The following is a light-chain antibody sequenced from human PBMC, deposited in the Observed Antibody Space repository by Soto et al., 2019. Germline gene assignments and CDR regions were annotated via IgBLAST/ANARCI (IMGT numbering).Light chain of an antibody. Sequence: DIQLTQSPSFLSASVGDRVTITCRASQDISSYLAWYQQKPGKAPKLLIYDASTLQSGVPSRFRGSGSGTEFTLTISSLQPEDFATYSCQHLDSYPIGTCDGGTKVEIK. CDR1: QDISSY. CDR2: DAS. V-gene: IGKV1-9*01. J-gene: IGKJ4*01. CDR3: QHLDSYPIGT.